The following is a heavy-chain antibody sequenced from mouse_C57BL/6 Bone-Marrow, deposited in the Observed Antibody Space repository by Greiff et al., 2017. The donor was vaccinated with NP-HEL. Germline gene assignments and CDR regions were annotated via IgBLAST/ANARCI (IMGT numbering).Heavy chain of an antibody. CDR2: IYPGNSDT. CDR1: GYTFTSYW. J-gene: IGHJ2*01. D-gene: IGHD1-1*01. V-gene: IGHV1-5*01. Sequence: VQLQQSGTVLARPGASVKMSCKTSGYTFTSYWMHWVKQRPGQGLEWIGAIYPGNSDTSYNQKFKGKAKLTAVTSASTAYLELISLTNEDSAVYYCTRKGIYSRNYWGQGTTLTVSS. CDR3: TRKGIYSRNY.